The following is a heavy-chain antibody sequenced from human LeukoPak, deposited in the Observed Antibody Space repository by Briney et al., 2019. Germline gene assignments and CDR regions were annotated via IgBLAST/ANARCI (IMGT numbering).Heavy chain of an antibody. D-gene: IGHD7-27*01. CDR3: VRRGNWGSWYYFDY. CDR1: GGSISSYY. V-gene: IGHV4-59*08. CDR2: IYYSGST. Sequence: SETLSLTCTVSGGSISSYYWSWIRQPPGKGLEWIGYIYYSGSTNYNPSLKSRVTISVDTSKNQFSLKLSSVTAADTAVYYCVRRGNWGSWYYFDYWGQGTLVTVSS. J-gene: IGHJ4*02.